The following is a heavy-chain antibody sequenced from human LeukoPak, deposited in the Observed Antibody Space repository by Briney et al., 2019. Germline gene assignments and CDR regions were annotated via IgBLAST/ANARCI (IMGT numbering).Heavy chain of an antibody. Sequence: GGSLRLSCAASGFTFSSNGMSWVRQAPGEGLERVSAISGSGGSTYYADSVKGRFTISRDNSKNTLYLQMNSLRVEDTAVYYCAKDRGIIADYWGQGTLVTVSS. D-gene: IGHD2-15*01. CDR2: ISGSGGST. V-gene: IGHV3-23*01. CDR1: GFTFSSNG. J-gene: IGHJ4*02. CDR3: AKDRGIIADY.